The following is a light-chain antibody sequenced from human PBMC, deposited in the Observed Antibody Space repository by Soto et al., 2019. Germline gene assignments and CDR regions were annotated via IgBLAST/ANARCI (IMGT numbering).Light chain of an antibody. Sequence: DIQMTQSPSSLSASVGDRVTITCRASQRIRSYLNWYQQKPGKAPKLLIYAASSLQSGVPSRFSGSGSGTDFTLTISSLQPEDFATYYGQQSYSTPVFTFGPGTKVDIK. CDR1: QRIRSY. V-gene: IGKV1-39*01. J-gene: IGKJ3*01. CDR3: QQSYSTPVFT. CDR2: AAS.